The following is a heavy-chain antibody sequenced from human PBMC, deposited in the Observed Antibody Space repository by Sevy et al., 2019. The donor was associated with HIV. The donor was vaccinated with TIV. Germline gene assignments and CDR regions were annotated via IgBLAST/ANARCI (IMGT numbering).Heavy chain of an antibody. CDR2: ISGSGGST. CDR1: GFTFSSYA. Sequence: GGSLRLSCAASGFTFSSYAMSWVRQAPGKGLEWVSAISGSGGSTYCADSVKGRFTISRDNSKNTLYLQMNSLRAEDTAVYYCAKVTDSIYYYYGMDVWGQGTTVTVSS. CDR3: AKVTDSIYYYYGMDV. J-gene: IGHJ6*02. V-gene: IGHV3-23*01.